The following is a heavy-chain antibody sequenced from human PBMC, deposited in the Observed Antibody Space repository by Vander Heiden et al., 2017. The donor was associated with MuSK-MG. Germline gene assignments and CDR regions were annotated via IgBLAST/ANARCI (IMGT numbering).Heavy chain of an antibody. Sequence: QVQLVESGGGVVQPGKSLRLSCAASGFTFSRNGMHWVRQAPGKGLEWVAVISYDGRKNYYADSVKGRFSISRDNSKNTLFLQMNTLRDDDSAIYYCARDRWFSTTWSYFYYGVDVWGQGTTVTVSS. V-gene: IGHV3-30*03. J-gene: IGHJ6*02. CDR3: ARDRWFSTTWSYFYYGVDV. D-gene: IGHD3-10*01. CDR2: ISYDGRKN. CDR1: GFTFSRNG.